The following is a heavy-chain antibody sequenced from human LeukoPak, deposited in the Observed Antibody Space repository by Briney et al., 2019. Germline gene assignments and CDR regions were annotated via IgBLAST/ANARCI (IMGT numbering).Heavy chain of an antibody. Sequence: GGSLRLSCAASGFTFSSYGMSWVRQAPGKGLEWVSAISGSGGSTYYADSVKGRFTISRDNSKNTLYLQMNSLRAEDTAVYYCARDAAKHYYGSGSYYHNWFDPWGQGTLVTVSS. CDR2: ISGSGGST. CDR1: GFTFSSYG. CDR3: ARDAAKHYYGSGSYYHNWFDP. D-gene: IGHD3-10*01. J-gene: IGHJ5*02. V-gene: IGHV3-23*01.